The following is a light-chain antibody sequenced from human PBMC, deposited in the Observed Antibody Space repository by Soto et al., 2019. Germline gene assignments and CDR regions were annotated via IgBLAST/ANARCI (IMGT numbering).Light chain of an antibody. V-gene: IGLV2-14*01. CDR3: SSYTITSPYV. CDR2: EVS. J-gene: IGLJ1*01. Sequence: QSALTQPASVSGSPGQSITISCTGTSSDVGGYNYVSWYQQHPGKAPKLIIYEVSDRPSGVSNRFSGSKSGNTASLTISGLQAEDEADYYCSSYTITSPYVFGTGTKVTVL. CDR1: SSDVGGYNY.